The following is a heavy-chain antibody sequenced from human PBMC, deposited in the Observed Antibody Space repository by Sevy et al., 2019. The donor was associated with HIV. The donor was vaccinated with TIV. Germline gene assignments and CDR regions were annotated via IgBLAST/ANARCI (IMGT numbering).Heavy chain of an antibody. CDR2: ISSSSSTI. Sequence: GGSLRLSCAASAFTFSSYSMNWVRQAPGKGLEWVSYISSSSSTIYYADSVKGRFTISRDNAKNSLYLQMNSLRDEDTAVYYCARDNYYYDSSGYYPEVEYFDYWGQGTLVTVSS. CDR1: AFTFSSYS. V-gene: IGHV3-48*02. J-gene: IGHJ4*02. D-gene: IGHD3-22*01. CDR3: ARDNYYYDSSGYYPEVEYFDY.